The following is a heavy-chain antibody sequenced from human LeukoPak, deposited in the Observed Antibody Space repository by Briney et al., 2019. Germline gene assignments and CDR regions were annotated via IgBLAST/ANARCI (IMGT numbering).Heavy chain of an antibody. D-gene: IGHD3-22*01. Sequence: GGSLRLSCAASGFTFSTYSMNWVRQAPGKRLEWVSSISISNNYIYYADSVKGRFTISRDNAKNSLYLQMNSLRAEDTAVYYCARAPFYDSSGPTIGPYYFDYWGQGTLVTVSS. CDR3: ARAPFYDSSGPTIGPYYFDY. CDR2: ISISNNYI. J-gene: IGHJ4*02. V-gene: IGHV3-21*01. CDR1: GFTFSTYS.